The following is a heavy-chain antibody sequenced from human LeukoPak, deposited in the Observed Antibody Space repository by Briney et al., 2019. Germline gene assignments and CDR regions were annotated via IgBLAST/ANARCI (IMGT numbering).Heavy chain of an antibody. Sequence: TSETLSLTCAVSGYSISSGYYWGWIRPPPGKGLEWIGYIYYSGSTNYNPSLKSRVTISVDTSKNQFSLKLSSVTAADTAVYYCARVYYDFWSGWTFDYWGQGTLVTVSS. CDR2: IYYSGST. CDR1: GYSISSGYY. CDR3: ARVYYDFWSGWTFDY. J-gene: IGHJ4*02. D-gene: IGHD3-3*01. V-gene: IGHV4-61*01.